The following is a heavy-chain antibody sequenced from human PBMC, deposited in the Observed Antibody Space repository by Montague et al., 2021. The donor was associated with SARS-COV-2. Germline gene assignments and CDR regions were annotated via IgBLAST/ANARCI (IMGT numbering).Heavy chain of an antibody. V-gene: IGHV3-7*05. CDR3: ASGGRIYSAYTYFDF. J-gene: IGHJ4*02. Sequence: SLRLSCAAPGSIFSTSWMSWVRQAPGKGLEWVANIREDGGEAYYANSVKGRFTISRDRKSLYLQMSSLRGEDTAIYYCASGGRIYSAYTYFDFWGQGTLVTVSS. CDR1: GSIFSTSW. CDR2: IREDGGEA. D-gene: IGHD5-12*01.